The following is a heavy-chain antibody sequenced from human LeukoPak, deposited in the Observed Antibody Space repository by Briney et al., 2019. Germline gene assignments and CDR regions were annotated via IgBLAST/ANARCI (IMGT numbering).Heavy chain of an antibody. D-gene: IGHD6-25*01. J-gene: IGHJ2*01. Sequence: PGGSLRLSCEASGFTFSSYWMHWVRQAPGKGLVWVSRINSDGSSATYADSVKGRFTISRDNAKNTLYLQMNSLRVEDTAVYYCARGPPWYFDLWGRGTLVTVSS. V-gene: IGHV3-74*01. CDR1: GFTFSSYW. CDR3: ARGPPWYFDL. CDR2: INSDGSSA.